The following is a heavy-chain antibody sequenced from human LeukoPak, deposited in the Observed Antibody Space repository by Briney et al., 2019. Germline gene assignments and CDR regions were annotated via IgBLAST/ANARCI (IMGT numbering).Heavy chain of an antibody. J-gene: IGHJ4*02. CDR2: FYVGGAT. D-gene: IGHD5-24*01. Sequence: QPGGSLRLSCAVSGFSVTNNYMSWVRQAPGKGLEWVSVFYVGGATYYADSVKGRFTISRDNSENTLYLQMKSLRAEDTAVYYYARGDGYNFFDYWGQGTLVTVSS. CDR1: GFSVTNNY. V-gene: IGHV3-53*01. CDR3: ARGDGYNFFDY.